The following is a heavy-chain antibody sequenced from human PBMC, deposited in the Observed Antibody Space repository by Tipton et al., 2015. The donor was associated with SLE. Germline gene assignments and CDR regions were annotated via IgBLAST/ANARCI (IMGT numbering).Heavy chain of an antibody. J-gene: IGHJ2*01. CDR1: GGSISSYY. D-gene: IGHD3-3*01. V-gene: IGHV4-59*01. CDR3: ARDLSGCHYDL. CDR2: IYYSGNT. Sequence: TLSLTCTVSGGSISSYYWRWIRLPPGKGLEWIGYIYYSGNTNYNPSLKSQVTLSVDTSKNQFSLNLYSVTAADTAVYYCARDLSGCHYDLWGRGTPVTVSS.